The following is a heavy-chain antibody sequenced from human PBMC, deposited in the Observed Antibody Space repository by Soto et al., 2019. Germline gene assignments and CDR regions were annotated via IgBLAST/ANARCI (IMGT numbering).Heavy chain of an antibody. CDR1: SGSISSSNW. D-gene: IGHD2-2*01. J-gene: IGHJ6*03. V-gene: IGHV4-4*02. CDR2: IYHSGST. Sequence: SETLSLTCAVSSGSISSSNWWSWVRQPPGKGLEWIGEIYHSGSTNYNPSLKSRVTISVDKSKNQFSLKLSSVTAADTAVYYCARAPQFDCSSTSCYASEEYYYYYMDVWGKGTTVTVSS. CDR3: ARAPQFDCSSTSCYASEEYYYYYMDV.